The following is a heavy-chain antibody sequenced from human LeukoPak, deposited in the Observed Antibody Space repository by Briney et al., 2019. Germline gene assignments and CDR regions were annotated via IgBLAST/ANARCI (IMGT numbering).Heavy chain of an antibody. Sequence: GGSLRLSCAASGFSFSTYAMSWVRQIPGKGLEWVSAISGSDPGTYYADSVKGRFTISRVNSRNTLYLQMNRLRVEDTAVYYCAKGSRGSCRGAYCYSFDNWGQGAVVTVSS. J-gene: IGHJ4*02. D-gene: IGHD2-21*02. CDR1: GFSFSTYA. CDR3: AKGSRGSCRGAYCYSFDN. CDR2: ISGSDPGT. V-gene: IGHV3-23*01.